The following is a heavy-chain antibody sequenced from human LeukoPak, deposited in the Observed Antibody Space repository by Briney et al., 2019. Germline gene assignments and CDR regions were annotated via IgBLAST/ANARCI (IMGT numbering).Heavy chain of an antibody. V-gene: IGHV4-59*08. CDR2: IYYSGST. J-gene: IGHJ3*02. CDR1: GGSISSYY. D-gene: IGHD3-22*01. Sequence: LSLTCTVSGGSISSYYWSWIRQPPGKGLEWIGYIYYSGSTNYNPSLKSRVTISVDTSKNQFSLKLSSVTAADTAVYYCARGVGGYYDSSGYYYVEAFDIWGQGTMDTVSS. CDR3: ARGVGGYYDSSGYYYVEAFDI.